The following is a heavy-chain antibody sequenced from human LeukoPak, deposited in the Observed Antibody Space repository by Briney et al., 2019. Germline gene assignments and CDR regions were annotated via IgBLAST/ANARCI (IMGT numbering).Heavy chain of an antibody. CDR3: ARLEEGATYDY. J-gene: IGHJ4*02. CDR1: GGSISSSSYY. Sequence: SETLSLTCTVSGGSISSSSYYWGWIRQPPGKGLEWIGSIYYSGSTYYNPSLKSRVTISVDTSKNQISLKLSSVTAADTAVYYCARLEEGATYDYWGQGTLVTVSS. CDR2: IYYSGST. V-gene: IGHV4-39*07. D-gene: IGHD1-26*01.